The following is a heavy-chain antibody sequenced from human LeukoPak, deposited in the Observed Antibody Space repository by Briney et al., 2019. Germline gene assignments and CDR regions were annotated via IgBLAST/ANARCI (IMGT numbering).Heavy chain of an antibody. D-gene: IGHD3-22*01. J-gene: IGHJ4*02. V-gene: IGHV4-38-2*02. CDR2: IFRSGTT. CDR3: ARDSRNYYDSSGRYYFDY. CDR1: GYSISSGYY. Sequence: PSETLSLTCIVSGYSISSGYYWGWIRQPPGKGLEWIGSIFRSGTTYYNPSLRSRVTISVDTSKNQFSLKLSSVTAADTAVYYCARDSRNYYDSSGRYYFDYWGQGTLVTVSS.